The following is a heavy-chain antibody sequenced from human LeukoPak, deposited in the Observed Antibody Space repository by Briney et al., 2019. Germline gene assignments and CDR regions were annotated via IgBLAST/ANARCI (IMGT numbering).Heavy chain of an antibody. CDR1: GFTFSSYE. Sequence: GGSLRLSCAASGFTFSSYEMHWVRQAPGKGLEWVSYISSSGSTIYYADSVKGRFTISRDNAKNSLYLQMNSLRAEDTAVYYCAKEGGYSSGWFNWFDPWGQGTLVTVSS. D-gene: IGHD6-19*01. V-gene: IGHV3-48*03. CDR2: ISSSGSTI. CDR3: AKEGGYSSGWFNWFDP. J-gene: IGHJ5*02.